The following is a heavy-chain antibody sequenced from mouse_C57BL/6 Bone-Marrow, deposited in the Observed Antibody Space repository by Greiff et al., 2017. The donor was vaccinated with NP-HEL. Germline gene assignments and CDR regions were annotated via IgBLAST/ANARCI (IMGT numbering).Heavy chain of an antibody. CDR1: GYTFTSYT. CDR2: INPSSGYT. J-gene: IGHJ2*01. Sequence: QVHVKQSGAELARPGASVKMSCKASGYTFTSYTMHWVKQRPGQGLEWIGYINPSSGYTKYNQKFKDKATLTADKSSSTAYMQLSSLTSEDSAVYYCARSELRLQGYYFDYWGQGTTLTVSS. D-gene: IGHD3-2*02. V-gene: IGHV1-4*01. CDR3: ARSELRLQGYYFDY.